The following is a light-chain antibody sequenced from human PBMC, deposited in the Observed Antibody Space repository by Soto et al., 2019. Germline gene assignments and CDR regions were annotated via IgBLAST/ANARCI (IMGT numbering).Light chain of an antibody. CDR2: QDS. J-gene: IGLJ2*01. CDR1: KLGDKY. CDR3: QVWDSSTVV. Sequence: SYELTQPPSVSVSPGQTASMTCSGDKLGDKYAYWYQQKPGQSPVLVIYQDSKRPSGIPERFSGSNSGNTATLTISGTQAMDEADYYSQVWDSSTVVFGGGTQLTVL. V-gene: IGLV3-1*01.